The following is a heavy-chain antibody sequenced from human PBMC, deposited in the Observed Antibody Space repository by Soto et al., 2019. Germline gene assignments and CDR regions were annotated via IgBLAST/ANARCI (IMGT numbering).Heavy chain of an antibody. D-gene: IGHD5-12*01. Sequence: QVQLQESGPGLVKPSETLSLTCTVSGGSISSYYWSWIRQPPGKGLEWIGYIYYSGSTNYNPSLKSRVTISVDTSKNQFSLKLSSVTAADTAVYYCARHISDVDIVATAKNQYYYYYMDVWGKGTTVTVSS. CDR3: ARHISDVDIVATAKNQYYYYYMDV. V-gene: IGHV4-59*08. CDR1: GGSISSYY. J-gene: IGHJ6*03. CDR2: IYYSGST.